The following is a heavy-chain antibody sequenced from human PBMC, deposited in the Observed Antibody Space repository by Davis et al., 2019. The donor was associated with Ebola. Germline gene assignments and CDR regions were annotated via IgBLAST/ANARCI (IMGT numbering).Heavy chain of an antibody. V-gene: IGHV4-59*01. CDR2: IYYSGST. J-gene: IGHJ4*02. D-gene: IGHD6-13*01. Sequence: PSETLSLTCTVPGGSISGYYWSWIRQPPGKGLEWIGYIYYSGSTNYNPSLKSRVTISVDTSKNQFSLKLSSVTAADTAVYYCASRPSIAAAGTPFDYWGQGTLVTVSS. CDR1: GGSISGYY. CDR3: ASRPSIAAAGTPFDY.